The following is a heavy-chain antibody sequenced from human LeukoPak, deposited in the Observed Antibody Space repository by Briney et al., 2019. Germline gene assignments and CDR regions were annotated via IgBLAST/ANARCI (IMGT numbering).Heavy chain of an antibody. D-gene: IGHD3-10*01. CDR1: GYSISSGYY. V-gene: IGHV4-38-2*02. CDR2: IYHSGST. CDR3: ARGDITMVRGVRDNWFDP. Sequence: SETLSLTCTVSGYSISSGYYWGWIRQPPGKGLEWIGSIYHSGSTYYNPSLKSRVTISADTSKNQFSLNLSSVTAADTAVYYCARGDITMVRGVRDNWFDPWGQGTLVTVSS. J-gene: IGHJ5*02.